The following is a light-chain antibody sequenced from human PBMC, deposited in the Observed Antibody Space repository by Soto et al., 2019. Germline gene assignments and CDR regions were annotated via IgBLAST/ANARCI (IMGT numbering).Light chain of an antibody. V-gene: IGKV3-20*01. CDR1: QSLTSNY. CDR3: QQYGDSVFT. Sequence: EIVLTQSPGTLSLSPGERATLSCRASQSLTSNYLAWYQQKPGQAPRLLISGTSNRATGIPDRFSGGGSGTDFTLTISRLEPDDFAVYYCQQYGDSVFTFGPGTKVDIK. J-gene: IGKJ3*01. CDR2: GTS.